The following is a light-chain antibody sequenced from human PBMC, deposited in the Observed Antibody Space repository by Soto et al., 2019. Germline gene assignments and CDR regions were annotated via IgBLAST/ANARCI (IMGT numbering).Light chain of an antibody. CDR1: SSDVGSYNL. CDR2: EVS. Sequence: QSVLTQPASVSGSPGQSITISCTGTSSDVGSYNLVSWYQQHPGKAPKLMIYEVSKRPSGVSNRFSGSKSGNTASLTISGLQAEYEADYYCCSYAGSSTYHVFRTGTKVTVL. CDR3: CSYAGSSTYHV. J-gene: IGLJ1*01. V-gene: IGLV2-23*02.